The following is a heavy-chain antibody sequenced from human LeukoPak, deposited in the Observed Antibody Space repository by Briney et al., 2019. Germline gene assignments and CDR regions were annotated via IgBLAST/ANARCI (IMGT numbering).Heavy chain of an antibody. CDR1: GYTFTSYG. D-gene: IGHD3-22*01. Sequence: ASVKVSCKASGYTFTSYGISWVRQAPGQGLEWMGWINPNSGGTNYAQKFQGRVTMTRDTSISTAYMELSRLRSDDTAVYYCAREDYYDSSGYYVYYYYGMDVWGQGTTVTVSS. J-gene: IGHJ6*02. V-gene: IGHV1-2*02. CDR3: AREDYYDSSGYYVYYYYGMDV. CDR2: INPNSGGT.